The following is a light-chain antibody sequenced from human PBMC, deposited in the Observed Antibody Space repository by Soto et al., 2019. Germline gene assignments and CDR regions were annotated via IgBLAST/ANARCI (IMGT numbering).Light chain of an antibody. Sequence: EIVMTQSPATLSVSPGERATLSCRASQSVSYNLACYQQKPGQGPRLLIYGAFTKATGILARFSGSGSGTEFTLTISSLQSEDFAFYYCQQYKNWPPLTCGGGTKVEI. J-gene: IGKJ4*01. CDR1: QSVSYN. CDR2: GAF. CDR3: QQYKNWPPLT. V-gene: IGKV3-15*01.